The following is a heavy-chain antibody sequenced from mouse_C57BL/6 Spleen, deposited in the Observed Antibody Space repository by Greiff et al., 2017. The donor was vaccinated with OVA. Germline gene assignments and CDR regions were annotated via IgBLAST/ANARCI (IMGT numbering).Heavy chain of an antibody. V-gene: IGHV1-82*01. D-gene: IGHD1-1*01. CDR3: ARGAVVAHYFDY. CDR2: IYPGDGDT. Sequence: QVQLQQSGPELVKPGASVKISCKASGYAFSSSWMNWVKQRPGKGLEWIGRIYPGDGDTTYNGKFKGKATLTADKSSSTAYMQLSSLTSEDSAVYFCARGAVVAHYFDYWGQGTTLTVSS. J-gene: IGHJ2*01. CDR1: GYAFSSSW.